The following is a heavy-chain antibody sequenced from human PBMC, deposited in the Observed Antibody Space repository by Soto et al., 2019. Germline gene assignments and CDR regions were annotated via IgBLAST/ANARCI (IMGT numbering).Heavy chain of an antibody. CDR3: AKDKPGTTSFDY. CDR2: ISDRGDTT. J-gene: IGHJ4*02. D-gene: IGHD1-1*01. V-gene: IGHV3-23*01. Sequence: EVQLLESGGGLVQPGGSLRLSCAASGFTISSYAMSWVRQAPGKGLEWVSAISDRGDTTHYADSVKGRFTISRDTSKNTLDLQMNARRAEDTAVYYCAKDKPGTTSFDYWGRGTPVTVSS. CDR1: GFTISSYA.